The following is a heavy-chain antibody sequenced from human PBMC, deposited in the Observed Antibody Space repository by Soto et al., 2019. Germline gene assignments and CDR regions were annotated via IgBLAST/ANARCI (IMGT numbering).Heavy chain of an antibody. CDR3: ARAIPWGSAAFDI. CDR1: GFTVSSNY. V-gene: IGHV3-53*01. Sequence: GGSLRLSCAASGFTVSSNYMSWVRQAPGKGLEWVSVIYSGGSTYYADSVKGRFTISRDNSKNTLYLQMNSLRAEDTAVYYCARAIPWGSAAFDIWGQGTMVTVSS. D-gene: IGHD3-16*01. J-gene: IGHJ3*02. CDR2: IYSGGST.